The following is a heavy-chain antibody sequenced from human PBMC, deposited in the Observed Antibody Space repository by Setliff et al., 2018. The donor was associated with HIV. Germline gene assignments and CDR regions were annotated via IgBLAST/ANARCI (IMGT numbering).Heavy chain of an antibody. Sequence: SCAASGFIFDDYAMYWVRPAPGKGLEWVSGISWNSGSIGYADSVKGRFTMSRDNAKNSLYLQMNSLRAEDTALYYGAKGRSSNWLYYFDYWGQGTQVTSPQ. CDR2: ISWNSGSI. CDR1: GFIFDDYA. D-gene: IGHD6-13*01. V-gene: IGHV3-9*01. CDR3: AKGRSSNWLYYFDY. J-gene: IGHJ4*02.